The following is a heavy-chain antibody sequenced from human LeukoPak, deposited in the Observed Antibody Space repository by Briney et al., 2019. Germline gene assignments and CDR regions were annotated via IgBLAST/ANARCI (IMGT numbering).Heavy chain of an antibody. Sequence: GASVKVSCKASGGTFSSYAISWVRQAPGQGLEWMGGIIPIFGTANYAQKFQGRVTITADESTSTAYMELSSLRSEDTAVYYCARAYCTKGVCYEGYFDYWGQGTLVTVSS. CDR2: IIPIFGTA. J-gene: IGHJ4*02. CDR1: GGTFSSYA. CDR3: ARAYCTKGVCYEGYFDY. D-gene: IGHD2-8*01. V-gene: IGHV1-69*13.